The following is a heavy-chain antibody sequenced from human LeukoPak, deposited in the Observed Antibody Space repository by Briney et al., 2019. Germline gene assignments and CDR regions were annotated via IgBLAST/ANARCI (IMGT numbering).Heavy chain of an antibody. CDR2: IRYDGSNK. D-gene: IGHD1-26*01. Sequence: GGSLRLSCAASGFTFSTYGMHWVRQALGKWLEWVAFIRYDGSNKYYADSVKGRFTISRDNSKNTLYLQMNSLRPEGTAVYYCARLATHGDYWGQGTLVTISS. V-gene: IGHV3-30*02. CDR3: ARLATHGDY. J-gene: IGHJ4*02. CDR1: GFTFSTYG.